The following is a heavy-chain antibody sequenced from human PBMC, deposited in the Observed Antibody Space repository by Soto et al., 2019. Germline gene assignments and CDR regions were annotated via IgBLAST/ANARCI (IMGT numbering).Heavy chain of an antibody. D-gene: IGHD5-12*01. CDR3: ARVRLSRDGYNSEFDY. J-gene: IGHJ4*02. CDR2: IYHSGST. Sequence: PSETLSLTCAVSGYSISSGYYWGWIRQPPGKGLEWIGSIYHSGSTYYNPSLKSRVTISVDTSKNQFSLKLSSVTAADTAVYYCARVRLSRDGYNSEFDYWGQGTLVTVSS. V-gene: IGHV4-38-2*01. CDR1: GYSISSGYY.